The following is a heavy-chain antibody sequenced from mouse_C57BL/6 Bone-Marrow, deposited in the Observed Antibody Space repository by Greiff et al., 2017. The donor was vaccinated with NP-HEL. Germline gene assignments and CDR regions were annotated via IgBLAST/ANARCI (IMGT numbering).Heavy chain of an antibody. CDR2: INPNNGGT. CDR3: ARYYGPFDY. J-gene: IGHJ2*01. V-gene: IGHV1-26*01. CDR1: GYTFTDYY. Sequence: VQLQQSGPELVKPGASVKISCKASGYTFTDYYMNWVKQSHGKSLEWIGDINPNNGGTSYNQKFKGKATLTVDKSSSTAYMELRSLTSEDSAVYYCARYYGPFDYWGQGTTLTVSS. D-gene: IGHD1-2*01.